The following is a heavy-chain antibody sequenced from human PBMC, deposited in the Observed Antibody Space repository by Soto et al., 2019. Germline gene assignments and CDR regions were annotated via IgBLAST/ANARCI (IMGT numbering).Heavy chain of an antibody. CDR1: GFTFSNAW. Sequence: EVQLVESGGGLVKPGGSLTLSCAGSGFTFSNAWMNWVRQALGKGLEWVGRIKSKTDGGTADNAAPVKGRFSISRDDSKNTLYLQMNSLKSEDTAVYYCTTDNVGGWLRSGHWGQGTLVTVSS. CDR2: IKSKTDGGTA. J-gene: IGHJ4*02. V-gene: IGHV3-15*07. D-gene: IGHD1-26*01. CDR3: TTDNVGGWLRSGH.